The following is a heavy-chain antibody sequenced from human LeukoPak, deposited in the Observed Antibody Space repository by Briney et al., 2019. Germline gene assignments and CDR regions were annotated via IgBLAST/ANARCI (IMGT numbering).Heavy chain of an antibody. J-gene: IGHJ6*02. V-gene: IGHV4-59*01. Sequence: SETLSLTCTVSSRSISSYYWSWIRQPPGKGLEWIGYIYYSGSTNYNPSLKSRVTISVDTSKNQFSLKLSSVTAADTAVYYCARYHLSPYPYGDSKYYYYGMDVWGQGTTVTVSS. CDR3: ARYHLSPYPYGDSKYYYYGMDV. D-gene: IGHD4-17*01. CDR1: SRSISSYY. CDR2: IYYSGST.